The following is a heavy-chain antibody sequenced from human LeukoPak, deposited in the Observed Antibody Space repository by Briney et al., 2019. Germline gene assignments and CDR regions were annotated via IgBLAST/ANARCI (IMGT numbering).Heavy chain of an antibody. CDR1: GYTFTSYY. CDR3: ARGAFVIVVVVAATGDAFDI. J-gene: IGHJ3*02. CDR2: INPSGGST. Sequence: ASVKVSCKASGYTFTSYYMHWVRRAPGQGLEWMGIINPSGGSTSYAQKFQGRVTMTRDTSTSTVYMELSSLRSEDTAVYYCARGAFVIVVVVAATGDAFDIWGQGTMVTVSS. D-gene: IGHD2-15*01. V-gene: IGHV1-46*01.